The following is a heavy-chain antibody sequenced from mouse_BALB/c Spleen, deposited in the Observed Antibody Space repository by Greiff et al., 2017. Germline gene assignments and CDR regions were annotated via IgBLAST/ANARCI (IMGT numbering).Heavy chain of an antibody. CDR3: ARNDNAYAMDY. J-gene: IGHJ4*01. CDR1: GYAFSSSW. V-gene: IGHV1-82*01. D-gene: IGHD1-3*01. Sequence: QVQLQQSGPELVKPGASVKISCKASGYAFSSSWMNWVKQRPGQGLEWIGRIYPGDGDTNYNGKFKGKATLTADKSSSTAYMQLSSLTSVDSAVYYCARNDNAYAMDYWGQGTSVTVSS. CDR2: IYPGDGDT.